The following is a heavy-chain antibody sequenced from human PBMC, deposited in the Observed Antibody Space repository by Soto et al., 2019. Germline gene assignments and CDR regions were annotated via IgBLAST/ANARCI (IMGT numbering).Heavy chain of an antibody. CDR1: GGSITSGNW. CDR3: ARVLRGWFDP. Sequence: SETLSLTCAVSGGSITSGNWWTWVRQPPGGGLEWIGEISHSGITNYKASLKSRVTMSVDKTKNDVSLKLTSVTAADTAVYYCARVLRGWFDPWGQGTPVTASS. CDR2: ISHSGIT. V-gene: IGHV4-4*02. J-gene: IGHJ5*02.